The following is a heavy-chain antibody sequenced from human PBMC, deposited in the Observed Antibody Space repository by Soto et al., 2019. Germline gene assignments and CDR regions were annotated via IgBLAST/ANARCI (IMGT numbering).Heavy chain of an antibody. CDR2: IIPILGIA. Sequence: ASVKVSCKASGGTFSSYTISWVRQAPGQGLEWMGRIIPILGIANYAQKFQGRVTITADKSTSTAYMELSSLRSEDTAVYYCAREGVRPGGELWLRSRGFDYWGQGTLVTVSS. V-gene: IGHV1-69*04. CDR1: GGTFSSYT. D-gene: IGHD5-18*01. J-gene: IGHJ4*02. CDR3: AREGVRPGGELWLRSRGFDY.